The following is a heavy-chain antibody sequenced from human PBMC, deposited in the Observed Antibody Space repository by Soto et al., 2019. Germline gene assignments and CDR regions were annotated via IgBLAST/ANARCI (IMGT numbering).Heavy chain of an antibody. CDR2: ISSSSSTL. Sequence: GGSLRLSCAASGFTFSSYSMHWVRQAPGKGLEWVSYISSSSSTLYYADSVKGRFTISRDNAKNSLYLQMNSLRAEDTAVFYCARDIRGNYGSGPRSYWGKETLATVPS. D-gene: IGHD3-10*01. CDR1: GFTFSSYS. J-gene: IGHJ4*02. CDR3: ARDIRGNYGSGPRSY. V-gene: IGHV3-48*01.